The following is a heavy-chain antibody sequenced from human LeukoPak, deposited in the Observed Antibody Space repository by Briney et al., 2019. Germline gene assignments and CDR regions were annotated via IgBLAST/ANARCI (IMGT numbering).Heavy chain of an antibody. CDR3: SRVFRGSSPPTRGY. D-gene: IGHD1-26*01. CDR2: ISSSGSAI. J-gene: IGHJ4*02. CDR1: GFTSSSYE. V-gene: IGHV3-48*03. Sequence: GGSLRLSCAASGFTSSSYEMIWVRQAPGKGLEWVSYISSSGSAIFYADSVKGRSTISRDNAKNSLYMQMNSLRAEDTAVYYCSRVFRGSSPPTRGYWGQGTLVTVSS.